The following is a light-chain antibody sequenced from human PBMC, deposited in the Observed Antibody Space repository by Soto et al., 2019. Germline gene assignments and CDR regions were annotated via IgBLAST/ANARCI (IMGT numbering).Light chain of an antibody. CDR3: ATWDDTVRGPV. CDR2: SNN. CDR1: SSNIGGNS. Sequence: QAVVTQPPSASGTPGPRVTISCSGSSSNIGGNSVNWYQQLPGTAPKLLIYSNNQRPSGVPDRFSGSKSGTSASLAISGLQSDDEADYYCATWDDTVRGPVFGGGTQLTVL. J-gene: IGLJ2*01. V-gene: IGLV1-44*01.